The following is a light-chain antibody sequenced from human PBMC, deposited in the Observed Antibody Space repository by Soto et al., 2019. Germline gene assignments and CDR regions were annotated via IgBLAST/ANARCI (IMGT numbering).Light chain of an antibody. CDR2: DDN. J-gene: IGLJ1*01. V-gene: IGLV1-51*01. CDR3: GSWDSSLSAYV. CDR1: SSNIGAGFD. Sequence: QSVLTQPPSVSGAPGQRVNISCTGTSSNIGAGFDVHWYRQLPGEAPKLLIYDDNKRPSGIPDRFSGSKSGTSATLGITGFQTGDEADYYCGSWDSSLSAYVFGTGTKLTVL.